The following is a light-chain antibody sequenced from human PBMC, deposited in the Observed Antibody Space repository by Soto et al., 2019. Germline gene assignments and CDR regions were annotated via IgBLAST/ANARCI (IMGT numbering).Light chain of an antibody. V-gene: IGLV2-14*01. CDR1: SSDVGGYNY. J-gene: IGLJ2*01. CDR2: EVS. CDR3: SSYTSSSTVV. Sequence: QSALTQPASVSGSPGQSITISCTGTSSDVGGYNYVSWYQQHPGKAPKLLLYEVSNRPSGVSTRFAGAKSGNTASLTSAGLQAEDEADYYCSSYTSSSTVVFGGGTKLTVL.